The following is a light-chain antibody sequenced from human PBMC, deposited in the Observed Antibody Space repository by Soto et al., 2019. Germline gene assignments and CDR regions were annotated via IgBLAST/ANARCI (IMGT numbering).Light chain of an antibody. V-gene: IGKV3-20*01. CDR1: QSVSSSY. J-gene: IGKJ5*01. CDR3: QQYGNSPIT. Sequence: VLTQSPGTVSLSREERATLSCSSSQSVSSSYLAWYQHRPGQAPRLLIYDASNRATGIPARFSGSGSGTDFTLTITSLEPEDFAVYYCQQYGNSPITFGQGTRLEIK. CDR2: DAS.